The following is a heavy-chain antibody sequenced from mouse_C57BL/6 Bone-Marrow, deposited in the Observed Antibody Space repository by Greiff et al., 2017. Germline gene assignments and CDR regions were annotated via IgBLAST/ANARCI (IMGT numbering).Heavy chain of an antibody. Sequence: DVMLVESGGGLVKPGGSLKLSCAASGFTFSDYGMHWVRQAPEKGLEWVAYISSGSSTIYYADTVTGRFTISRDNAKNTLFLQLTSLRSEDTAMYYCARRYYGSSSYYYAMDYWGQGTSVTVSS. D-gene: IGHD1-1*01. J-gene: IGHJ4*01. V-gene: IGHV5-17*01. CDR3: ARRYYGSSSYYYAMDY. CDR2: ISSGSSTI. CDR1: GFTFSDYG.